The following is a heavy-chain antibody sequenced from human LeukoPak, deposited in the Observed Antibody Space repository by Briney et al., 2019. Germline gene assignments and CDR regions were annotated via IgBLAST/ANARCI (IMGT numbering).Heavy chain of an antibody. CDR3: ARAEWNYYGMDV. CDR1: GFTFSSYS. CDR2: ISGSGGST. D-gene: IGHD2-8*01. J-gene: IGHJ6*02. V-gene: IGHV3-23*01. Sequence: GGSLRLSCAASGFTFSSYSMNWVRQAPGKGLEWVSTISGSGGSTYYADSVKGRFTISRDNSKNTLYLQMNSLRAEDTAVYYCARAEWNYYGMDVWGQGTTVTVSS.